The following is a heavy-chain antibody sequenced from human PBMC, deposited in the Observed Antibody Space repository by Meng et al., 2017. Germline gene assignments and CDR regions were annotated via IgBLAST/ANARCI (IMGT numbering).Heavy chain of an antibody. CDR3: ARGRYYDILTGYDDAFDI. V-gene: IGHV1-8*01. J-gene: IGHJ3*02. CDR1: GYTFTSYD. D-gene: IGHD3-9*01. CDR2: MNPNSGNT. Sequence: ASVKVSCKASGYTFTSYDINWLRQATGQGLEWMGWMNPNSGNTGYAQKFQGRVTMTRNTSISTAYMELSSLRSEDTAVYYCARGRYYDILTGYDDAFDIWGQGTMVTVSS.